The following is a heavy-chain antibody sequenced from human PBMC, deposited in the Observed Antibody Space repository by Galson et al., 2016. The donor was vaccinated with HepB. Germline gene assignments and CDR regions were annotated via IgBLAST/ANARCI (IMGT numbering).Heavy chain of an antibody. D-gene: IGHD3-10*01. CDR3: GSGEDSYYCGMDV. J-gene: IGHJ6*02. V-gene: IGHV3-21*01. Sequence: SLRLSCAASGFSFSSYSMNWVRQAPGKGLEWVSSISTTTRYTYYADSVKGRFTISRDNSKNSLYLQMNSLRAEDTAVHYCGSGEDSYYCGMDVWGQGTTVTVSS. CDR2: ISTTTRYT. CDR1: GFSFSSYS.